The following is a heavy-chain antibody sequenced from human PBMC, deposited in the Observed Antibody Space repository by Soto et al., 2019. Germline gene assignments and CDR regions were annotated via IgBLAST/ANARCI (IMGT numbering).Heavy chain of an antibody. Sequence: GGSLRLSCAASGFTFSSYAMSWVRQAPGKGLEWVLAISGSGGSTYYADSVKGRFTISRDNSKNTLYLQMNSLRAEDTAVYYCAKDWRIAVAGRPFDYWGQGTLVTVSS. D-gene: IGHD6-19*01. CDR1: GFTFSSYA. J-gene: IGHJ4*02. CDR3: AKDWRIAVAGRPFDY. V-gene: IGHV3-23*01. CDR2: ISGSGGST.